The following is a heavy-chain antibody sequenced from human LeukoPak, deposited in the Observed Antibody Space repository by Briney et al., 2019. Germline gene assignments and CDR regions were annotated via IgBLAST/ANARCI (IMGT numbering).Heavy chain of an antibody. CDR3: ASSYDILTGFVD. CDR2: ISSSSSYI. Sequence: GGSLRLSCAASGFTFSSYSMNWVRQAPGKGLEWVSSISSSSSYIYYADSVKGRFTISRDNAKNSLYLQMNSLRAEDTAVYYCASSYDILTGFVDWGQGTLVTVSS. V-gene: IGHV3-21*01. J-gene: IGHJ4*02. D-gene: IGHD3-9*01. CDR1: GFTFSSYS.